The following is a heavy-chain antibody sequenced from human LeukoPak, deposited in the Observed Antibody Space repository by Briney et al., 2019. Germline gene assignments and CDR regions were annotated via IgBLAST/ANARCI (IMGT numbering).Heavy chain of an antibody. V-gene: IGHV4-4*02. J-gene: IGHJ4*02. CDR2: VHRSGST. CDR3: ARELLNAPTPGAY. Sequence: SETLSLTCAVSIDSTNGNYWSWVRQSPGKALEWIGEVHRSGSTNYKPSLKRRVTISIDRSKDQISLDLTSVTAADTAVYYCARELLNAPTPGAYWGQGILVTVSP. CDR1: IDSTNGNY. D-gene: IGHD2-21*01.